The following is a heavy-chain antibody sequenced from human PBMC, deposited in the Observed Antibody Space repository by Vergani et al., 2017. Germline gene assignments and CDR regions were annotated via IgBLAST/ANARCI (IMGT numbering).Heavy chain of an antibody. V-gene: IGHV1-69*01. CDR2: IIPIFGTA. D-gene: IGHD2-8*01. Sequence: QVQLVQSGAEVKKPGSSVKVSCKASGVTFSSYAISWVRQAPGQGLEWMGGIIPIFGTANYAQKFQGRVTITADESTSTACMELRSLRSEDTAVYYCARGDLGYCTNGVCYGVYYFDYWGQGTLVTVSS. CDR3: ARGDLGYCTNGVCYGVYYFDY. CDR1: GVTFSSYA. J-gene: IGHJ4*02.